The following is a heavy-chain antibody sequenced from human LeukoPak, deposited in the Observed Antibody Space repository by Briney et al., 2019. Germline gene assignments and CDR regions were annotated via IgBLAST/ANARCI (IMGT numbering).Heavy chain of an antibody. Sequence: SQTLSLICTVSGGSISSGGYYWSWIRQHPGKGLEWIGYIYYSGSTYYNPSLKSRVTISVDTSKNQFSLKLSSVTAADTAVYYCARSRTYYDFWPRVWFDPWGQGTLVTVSS. CDR1: GGSISSGGYY. D-gene: IGHD3-3*01. J-gene: IGHJ5*02. V-gene: IGHV4-31*03. CDR2: IYYSGST. CDR3: ARSRTYYDFWPRVWFDP.